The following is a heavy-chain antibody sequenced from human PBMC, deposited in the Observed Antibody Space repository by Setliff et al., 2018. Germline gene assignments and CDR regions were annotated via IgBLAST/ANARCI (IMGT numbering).Heavy chain of an antibody. J-gene: IGHJ6*03. CDR3: AREIGYYYYYYMDV. CDR1: DGSLSTYY. V-gene: IGHV4-59*12. CDR2: VYYSGTA. Sequence: SETLSLTCTVSDGSLSTYYWSWIRQPPGKGLEFIGYVYYSGTANYSPSLRSRLTISVDTSKNQFSLKLSSVTAADTAVYYCAREIGYYYYYYMDVWGKGTTVTVSS.